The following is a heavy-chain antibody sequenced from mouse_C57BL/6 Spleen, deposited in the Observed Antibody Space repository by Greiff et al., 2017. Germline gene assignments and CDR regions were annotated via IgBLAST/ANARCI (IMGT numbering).Heavy chain of an antibody. J-gene: IGHJ2*01. Sequence: EVHLVESGPALAKPSQTVSLTCTVTGYSITNGNHWWNWLRQVSGSKLEWIGYISSSGSTDSNLSLKSRISITRDTSKNPLFLQLNSVTTEDIATYYRARGGLKGFDYWGQGTTLTVSS. D-gene: IGHD1-1*02. V-gene: IGHV3-4*01. CDR1: GYSITNGNHW. CDR2: ISSSGST. CDR3: ARGGLKGFDY.